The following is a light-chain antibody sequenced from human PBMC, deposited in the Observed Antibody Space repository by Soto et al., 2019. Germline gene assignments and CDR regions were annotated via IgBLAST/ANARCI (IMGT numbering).Light chain of an antibody. CDR1: QSVSGIY. CDR2: GAS. Sequence: EIVLTQSPGTLSLSPGERDTLSCRASQSVSGIYLAWYQQKPGQAPRLLIYGASSRATGIPARFSGSGSGTEFTLTISSLQSEDFAVYYCQQYNNWPITFGQGTRLEI. J-gene: IGKJ5*01. CDR3: QQYNNWPIT. V-gene: IGKV3D-15*01.